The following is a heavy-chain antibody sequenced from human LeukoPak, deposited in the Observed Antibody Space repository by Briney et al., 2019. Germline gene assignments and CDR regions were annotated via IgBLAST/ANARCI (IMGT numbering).Heavy chain of an antibody. Sequence: GGSLRLSCAASGFTFTTYAMSWVRQAPGKGLEWVSAISGSGGSTYYADSVKGRFTISRDNSKNTLYLQMNSLRAEDTAVYYCAKDYLPYSSGWDPYYYYGMDVWGQGTTVTVSS. V-gene: IGHV3-23*01. CDR1: GFTFTTYA. CDR3: AKDYLPYSSGWDPYYYYGMDV. D-gene: IGHD6-19*01. J-gene: IGHJ6*02. CDR2: ISGSGGST.